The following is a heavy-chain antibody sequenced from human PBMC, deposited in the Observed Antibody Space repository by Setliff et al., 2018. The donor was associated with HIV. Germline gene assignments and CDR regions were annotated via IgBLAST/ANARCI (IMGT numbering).Heavy chain of an antibody. CDR1: GGSFSDYF. D-gene: IGHD2-8*01. J-gene: IGHJ5*02. V-gene: IGHV4-34*01. CDR3: ARSYNGVLYT. CDR2: INHSGFT. Sequence: SETLSLTCAVYGGSFSDYFWSWIRQLPGKGLEWIGEINHSGFTKYNPSLKSRVIISVDTSKKQFSLRLRSVTGADTAVYYCARSYNGVLYTWDQGLLVTVSS.